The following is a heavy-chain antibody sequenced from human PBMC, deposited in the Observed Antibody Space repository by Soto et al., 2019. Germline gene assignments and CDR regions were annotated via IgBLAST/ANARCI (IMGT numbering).Heavy chain of an antibody. CDR2: INPSGGST. D-gene: IGHD3-22*01. CDR1: GYTFTSYY. Sequence: ASVKVSCKASGYTFTSYYMHWVRQAPGQGLEWMGIINPSGGSTSYAQKFQGRVTMTRDTSTSTVYMELSSLRSEDTAVYYCARHYYYESSGYYGLGGWFDPWGQGTLVTVSS. J-gene: IGHJ5*02. V-gene: IGHV1-46*01. CDR3: ARHYYYESSGYYGLGGWFDP.